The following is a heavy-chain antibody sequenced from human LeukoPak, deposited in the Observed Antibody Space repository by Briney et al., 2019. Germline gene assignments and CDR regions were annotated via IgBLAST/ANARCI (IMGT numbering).Heavy chain of an antibody. V-gene: IGHV3-48*03. D-gene: IGHD3-16*02. CDR1: GFTFSSYE. CDR3: ATTPTLYDYVWGSYRSGY. J-gene: IGHJ4*02. CDR2: ISSSGSTI. Sequence: SGRSLRLSSAASGFTFSSYEMNWVRHAPGKGLEWVSYISSSGSTIYYADSVKVRFTISRDNAKYSLYLQMNSLRAEDTAVYYCATTPTLYDYVWGSYRSGYWGQGTLVTVSS.